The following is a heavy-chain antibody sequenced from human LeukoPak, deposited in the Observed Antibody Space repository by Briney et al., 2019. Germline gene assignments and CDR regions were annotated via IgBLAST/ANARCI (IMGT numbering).Heavy chain of an antibody. CDR2: IRYDGSNK. Sequence: GGSLRLSCAASGFTFSSYGMHWVRQAPGKGPEWVAFIRYDGSNKYYADSVKGRFTISRDNSKNTLYLQMNSLRTEDTAVYYCARDRLHYGEYEKTLDYWGQGTLVTVSS. CDR1: GFTFSSYG. CDR3: ARDRLHYGEYEKTLDY. D-gene: IGHD4-17*01. J-gene: IGHJ4*02. V-gene: IGHV3-30*02.